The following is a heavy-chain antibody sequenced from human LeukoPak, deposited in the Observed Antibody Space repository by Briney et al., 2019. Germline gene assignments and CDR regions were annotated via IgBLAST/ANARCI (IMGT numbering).Heavy chain of an antibody. V-gene: IGHV4-59*01. CDR1: GGSISGYY. CDR2: IYNTGRT. Sequence: PSETLSLTCTVSGGSISGYYWSWIRQPPGKGLEWIGYIYNTGRTNYNPSLKSRVTISLDTSKNQSSLKLSSVSAADTAVYYCARQSLEMSTISYFDNWGQGTLVTVSS. J-gene: IGHJ4*02. D-gene: IGHD5-24*01. CDR3: ARQSLEMSTISYFDN.